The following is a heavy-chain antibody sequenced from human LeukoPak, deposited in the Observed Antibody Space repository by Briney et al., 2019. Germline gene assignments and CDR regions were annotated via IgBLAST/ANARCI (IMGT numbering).Heavy chain of an antibody. CDR1: GFTFSSYW. V-gene: IGHV3-7*01. CDR3: AGDRTGNDY. D-gene: IGHD1-1*01. Sequence: GGSLRLSCAASGFTFSSYWMSWIRQAPGKGLEWVANIKEDGSEKYYVDSVRGRFTISRDNAKNSLSLQMNSLRAEDTAVYYCAGDRTGNDYWGQGALVTVPS. CDR2: IKEDGSEK. J-gene: IGHJ4*02.